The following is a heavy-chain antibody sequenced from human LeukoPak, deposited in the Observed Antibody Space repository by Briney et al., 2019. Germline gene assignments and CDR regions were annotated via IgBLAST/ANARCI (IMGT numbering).Heavy chain of an antibody. CDR1: GFTFSSYS. J-gene: IGHJ5*02. CDR3: AREGGGSYSVGNWFDP. Sequence: PGGSLRLSCAASGFTFSSYSMNWVRQAPGKGLEWVSSISSSSSYIYYADSVKGRFTISRDNAKNSLYLQMNSLRAEDTAVYYCAREGGGSYSVGNWFDPWGQGTLVTVSS. CDR2: ISSSSSYI. V-gene: IGHV3-21*01. D-gene: IGHD1-26*01.